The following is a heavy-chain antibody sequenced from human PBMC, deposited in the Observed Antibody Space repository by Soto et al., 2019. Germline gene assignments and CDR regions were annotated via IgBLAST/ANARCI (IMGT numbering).Heavy chain of an antibody. Sequence: SETLSLTCTVSGGSISSGGYYWSWIRQHPGKGLEWIGYIYYSGSTYYNPSLKSRVTISVDTSKNQFSLKLSSVTAADTAVYYCARAGSSSWYLIFDIWGQGTMVTVSS. CDR2: IYYSGST. V-gene: IGHV4-31*03. CDR1: GGSISSGGYY. D-gene: IGHD6-13*01. J-gene: IGHJ3*02. CDR3: ARAGSSSWYLIFDI.